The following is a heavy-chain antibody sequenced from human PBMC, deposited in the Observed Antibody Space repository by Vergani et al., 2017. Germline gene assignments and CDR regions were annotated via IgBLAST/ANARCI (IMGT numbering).Heavy chain of an antibody. CDR3: ARHQSRSDAIDI. CDR2: INSDGSST. D-gene: IGHD1-14*01. Sequence: VQLVESGGGVVQPGRFLRRSCAASGFTFSSYWMHWVRQAPGKGLVWVSRINSDGSSTSHADSVKGRFTISRDNAKNTLYLQMNSLRAEDTAVYYCARHQSRSDAIDIWGQGTMVTVSS. V-gene: IGHV3-74*02. J-gene: IGHJ3*02. CDR1: GFTFSSYW.